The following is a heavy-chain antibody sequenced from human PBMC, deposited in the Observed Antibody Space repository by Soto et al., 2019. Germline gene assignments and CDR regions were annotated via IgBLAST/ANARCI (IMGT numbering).Heavy chain of an antibody. CDR1: GCSISSGCYY. Sequence: PSGPLVLPWTFSGCSISSGCYYWSWLRQHPGKGLEWIGYIYYSGSTYYNPSLKSRVTISVDTSKNQFSLKLNSVTAADTAVYYCARGISTYYYDSSGYPHSALDYWGQGTLVTVSS. D-gene: IGHD3-22*01. J-gene: IGHJ4*02. V-gene: IGHV4-31*02. CDR2: IYYSGST. CDR3: ARGISTYYYDSSGYPHSALDY.